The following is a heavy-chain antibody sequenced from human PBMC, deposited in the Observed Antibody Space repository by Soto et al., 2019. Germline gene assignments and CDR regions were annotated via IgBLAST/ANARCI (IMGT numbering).Heavy chain of an antibody. CDR1: GYTFTSYY. J-gene: IGHJ2*01. CDR2: INPSGGST. D-gene: IGHD3-3*01. V-gene: IGHV1-46*01. CDR3: ARAGRLEWLLYGYFDL. Sequence: ASVKVSCKASGYTFTSYYMHWVRQAPGQGLEWMGIINPSGGSTSYAQKFQGRVTMTRDTSTSTVYMELSSLRSEDTAVYYCARAGRLEWLLYGYFDLWGRGTLVTVSS.